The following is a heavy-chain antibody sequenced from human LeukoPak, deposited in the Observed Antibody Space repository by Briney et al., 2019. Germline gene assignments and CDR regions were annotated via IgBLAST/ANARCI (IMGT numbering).Heavy chain of an antibody. CDR1: GFTFSSYG. CDR3: ARAGRDYYGSGMEYGDY. J-gene: IGHJ4*02. V-gene: IGHV3-7*01. Sequence: GGSLRLSCAASGFTFSSYGMDWVRQAPGKGLEWLANIREDESEINYVDSVKGRFTISRDNARNSLYLQMTSLRPEDTAVYYCARAGRDYYGSGMEYGDYWGQGTLVTVSS. D-gene: IGHD3-10*01. CDR2: IREDESEI.